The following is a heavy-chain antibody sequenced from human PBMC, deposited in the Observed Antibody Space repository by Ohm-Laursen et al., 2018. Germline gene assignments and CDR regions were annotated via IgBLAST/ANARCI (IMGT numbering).Heavy chain of an antibody. Sequence: ASVKVSCNATGPTFISYGINWVRQAPGQGLEWIGWVSVYDGDTMCAKSVQGRVTMTRDISTSTAFMELRSLRSDDTAVYYCANGLESLNWWGHGTLVTVSA. V-gene: IGHV1-18*01. CDR3: ANGLESLNW. CDR1: GPTFISYG. J-gene: IGHJ4*01. CDR2: VSVYDGDT. D-gene: IGHD3/OR15-3a*01.